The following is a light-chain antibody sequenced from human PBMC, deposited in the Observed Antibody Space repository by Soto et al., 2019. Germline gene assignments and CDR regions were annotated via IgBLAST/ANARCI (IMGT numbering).Light chain of an antibody. CDR1: QGISTY. Sequence: IQLTQSPSPLSASVGDRVTITCRASQGISTYLAWYQQKPGKAPRLLIYGASTLQSGVPSRFSGSGSGTDFTLTIRSLQPEDFATYYCQQLRSYPITFGQGTRLEIK. CDR2: GAS. V-gene: IGKV1-9*01. CDR3: QQLRSYPIT. J-gene: IGKJ5*01.